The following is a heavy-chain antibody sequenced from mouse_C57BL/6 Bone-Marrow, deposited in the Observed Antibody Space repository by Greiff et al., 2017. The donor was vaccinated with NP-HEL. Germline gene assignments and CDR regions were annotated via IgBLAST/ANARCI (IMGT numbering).Heavy chain of an antibody. CDR3: ARGSNRYFDV. Sequence: VQLQESGAELVRPGASVKLSCKASGYTFTDYYINWVKQRPGQGLEWIARIYPGSGNTYYNEKFKGKATLTAEKSSSTAYMQLSSLTSEDSAVYFCARGSNRYFDVWGTGTTVTVSS. CDR2: IYPGSGNT. V-gene: IGHV1-76*01. J-gene: IGHJ1*03. CDR1: GYTFTDYY. D-gene: IGHD2-5*01.